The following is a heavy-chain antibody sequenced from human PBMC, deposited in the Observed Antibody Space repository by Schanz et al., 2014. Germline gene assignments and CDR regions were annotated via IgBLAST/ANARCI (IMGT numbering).Heavy chain of an antibody. Sequence: QVQLVQSGPEVKKPGSSVKVSCKASGGTFSSFGINWVRQAPGQGLEWMGRIISILGIPNYAQKFQGRVTITADKSTTTAYMELNSLNSDDTAVYYCATLDYADSVSWGQGTLVTVSS. D-gene: IGHD4-17*01. J-gene: IGHJ5*02. CDR1: GGTFSSFG. V-gene: IGHV1-69*04. CDR2: IISILGIP. CDR3: ATLDYADSVS.